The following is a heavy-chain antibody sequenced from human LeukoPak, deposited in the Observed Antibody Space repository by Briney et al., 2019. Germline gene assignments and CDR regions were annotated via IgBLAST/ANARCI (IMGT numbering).Heavy chain of an antibody. J-gene: IGHJ4*02. Sequence: GGSLRLSRAASGFTFSSYSMNWVRQAPGKGLEGVSYISSSSSSIHYADSVKGRFTISRDDAKNSLYLQMNSLRAEDTAVYYCARDLGPVHSGYWGQGTLVTVSS. CDR2: ISSSSSSI. CDR3: ARDLGPVHSGY. D-gene: IGHD3-10*01. V-gene: IGHV3-48*01. CDR1: GFTFSSYS.